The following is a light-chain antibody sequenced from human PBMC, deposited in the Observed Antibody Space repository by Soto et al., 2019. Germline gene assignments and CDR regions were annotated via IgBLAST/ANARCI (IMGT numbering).Light chain of an antibody. Sequence: QSALTQPPSASGSPGQSVTISCTGTSSDVGGYNYVSWYQQHPGKAPKLMIYEVSKRPSGVPDRFSGSKSGNTASLTVSGLQAEDEADYYCSSYAGSNNVVFGGGTTVTVL. CDR1: SSDVGGYNY. CDR3: SSYAGSNNVV. J-gene: IGLJ2*01. V-gene: IGLV2-8*01. CDR2: EVS.